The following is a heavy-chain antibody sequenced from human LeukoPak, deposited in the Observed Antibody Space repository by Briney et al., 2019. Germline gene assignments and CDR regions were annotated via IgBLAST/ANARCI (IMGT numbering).Heavy chain of an antibody. CDR1: GGSFSGYY. Sequence: TSSETLSLTCAVYGGSFSGYYWSWIRQPPGKGLEWIGEINHSGSTNYNPSLKSRVTISVDTSKNQFSLKLSSVTAADTAVYYCARRGLRLAINWFDPWGQGTLVTVSS. CDR2: INHSGST. V-gene: IGHV4-34*01. J-gene: IGHJ5*02. D-gene: IGHD4-17*01. CDR3: ARRGLRLAINWFDP.